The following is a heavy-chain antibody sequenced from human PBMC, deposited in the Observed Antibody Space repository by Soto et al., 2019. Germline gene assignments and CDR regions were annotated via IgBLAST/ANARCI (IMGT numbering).Heavy chain of an antibody. D-gene: IGHD2-2*02. CDR1: GGSVSSGSYY. CDR2: IYYSGST. J-gene: IGHJ4*02. CDR3: ARVLGYCSSTSCYTGLYYFDY. Sequence: SETLSLTCTVSGGSVSSGSYYWSWIRQPPGKGLEWIGYIYYSGSTNYNPSLKSRVTISVDTSKNQFSLKLSSVTAADTAVYYCARVLGYCSSTSCYTGLYYFDYWGQGTLVTV. V-gene: IGHV4-61*01.